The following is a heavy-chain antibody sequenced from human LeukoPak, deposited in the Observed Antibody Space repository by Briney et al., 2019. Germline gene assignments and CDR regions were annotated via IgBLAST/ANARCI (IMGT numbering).Heavy chain of an antibody. CDR2: LYYSGST. V-gene: IGHV4-59*01. Sequence: SETLSLTCTVSGGSISSYYWSWIRQPPGKGLEWIGYLYYSGSTNYNPSLKSRVTISVDTSKNQFSLKLSSVTAADTAVYYCARYRPYYDILTGYLPTYYYYGMDVWGQGTTVTVSS. J-gene: IGHJ6*02. CDR1: GGSISSYY. D-gene: IGHD3-9*01. CDR3: ARYRPYYDILTGYLPTYYYYGMDV.